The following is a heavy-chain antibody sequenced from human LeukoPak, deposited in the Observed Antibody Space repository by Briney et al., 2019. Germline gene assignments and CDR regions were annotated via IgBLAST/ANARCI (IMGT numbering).Heavy chain of an antibody. V-gene: IGHV4-59*08. Sequence: SETLSLTCTVSGGSISGYSWSWIRQPPGRGLEWIGYFYYSGSTDYSPSLKSRVTISVDTSKNQFSLKLTSVTAADTAVYYCARRESSGWYAIFDYWGQGTLVTVSS. D-gene: IGHD6-19*01. CDR2: FYYSGST. J-gene: IGHJ4*02. CDR1: GGSISGYS. CDR3: ARRESSGWYAIFDY.